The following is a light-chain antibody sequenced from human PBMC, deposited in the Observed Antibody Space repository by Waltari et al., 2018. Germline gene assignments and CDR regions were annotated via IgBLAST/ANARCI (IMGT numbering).Light chain of an antibody. Sequence: EVVLTQSPGTLSLSPGESATLPCRASQSVSSSYLAWYQQKPGQAPRLLIYGASSRATGIPDRFSGSGSGTDFTLTISRLEPEDFAVYYCQQYGSSPRTFGQGTKVEV. V-gene: IGKV3-20*01. CDR1: QSVSSSY. CDR2: GAS. CDR3: QQYGSSPRT. J-gene: IGKJ1*01.